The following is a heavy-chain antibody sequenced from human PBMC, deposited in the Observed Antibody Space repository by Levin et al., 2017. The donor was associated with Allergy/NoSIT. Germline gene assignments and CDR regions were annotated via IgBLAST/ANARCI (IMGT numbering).Heavy chain of an antibody. CDR3: ARCPSTILGGPSHDY. CDR2: INHSGST. CDR1: GGSFSGYY. J-gene: IGHJ4*02. Sequence: SETLSLTCAVYGGSFSGYYWSWIRQPPGKGLEWIGEINHSGSTNYNPSLKSRVTISVDTSKNQFSLKLSSVTAADTAVYYCARCPSTILGGPSHDYWGQGTLVTVSS. D-gene: IGHD3-3*01. V-gene: IGHV4-34*01.